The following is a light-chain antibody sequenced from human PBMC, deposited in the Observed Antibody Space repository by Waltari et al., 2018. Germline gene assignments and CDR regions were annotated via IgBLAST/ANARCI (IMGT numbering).Light chain of an antibody. CDR1: NNDIWTYNL. CDR2: AAT. CDR3: LSYAGRTAVV. J-gene: IGLJ2*01. V-gene: IGLV2-23*01. Sequence: QSPLSQPASVSASPGQSITVSCTGTNNDIWTYNLISWYQHYPGKAPKLIIYAATKRPSGISDRFSGSKSGNTASLTISRLQVEDEGDYYCLSYAGRTAVVFGGGTKLTVL.